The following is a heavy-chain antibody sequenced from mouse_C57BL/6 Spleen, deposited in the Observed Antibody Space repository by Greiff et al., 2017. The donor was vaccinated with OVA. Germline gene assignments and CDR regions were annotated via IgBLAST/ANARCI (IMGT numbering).Heavy chain of an antibody. V-gene: IGHV6-6*01. D-gene: IGHD1-1*01. CDR2: IRNKANNHAT. J-gene: IGHJ4*01. CDR1: GFTFSDAW. Sequence: EVKVVESGGGLVQPGGSMKLSCAASGFTFSDAWMDWVRQSPEKGLEWVAEIRNKANNHATYYAESVKGRFTISRDDSKSSVYLQMNSLRAEDTGIYYCTRLFTTVVATDYWGQGTSVTVSS. CDR3: TRLFTTVVATDY.